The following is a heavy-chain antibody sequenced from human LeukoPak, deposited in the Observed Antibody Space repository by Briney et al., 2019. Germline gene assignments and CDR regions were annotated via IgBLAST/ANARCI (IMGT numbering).Heavy chain of an antibody. CDR2: IYYSGST. Sequence: ETLSLTCTVSGGSISSYYWSWIRQPPGKGLEWIGYIYYSGSTNYNPSLKSRVTISVDTSKNQFSLKLSSVTAADTAVYYCARASNPYYYYYYYMDVWGKGTTVTVSS. CDR1: GGSISSYY. V-gene: IGHV4-59*01. D-gene: IGHD1-14*01. CDR3: ARASNPYYYYYYYMDV. J-gene: IGHJ6*03.